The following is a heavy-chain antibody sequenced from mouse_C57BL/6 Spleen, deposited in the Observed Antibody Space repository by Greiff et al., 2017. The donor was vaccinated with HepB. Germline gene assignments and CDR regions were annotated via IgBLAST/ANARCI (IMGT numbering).Heavy chain of an antibody. V-gene: IGHV14-1*01. Sequence: EVQLQQSGAELVRPGASVKLSCTASGFNIKDYYMHWVKQRPEQGLEWIGRIDPEDGDTEYAPKFQGKATMTADTSSNTAYLQLSRLTSEDTAVYYCTTSNYYGSSYVGFAYWGQGTLVTVSA. D-gene: IGHD1-1*01. J-gene: IGHJ3*01. CDR1: GFNIKDYY. CDR3: TTSNYYGSSYVGFAY. CDR2: IDPEDGDT.